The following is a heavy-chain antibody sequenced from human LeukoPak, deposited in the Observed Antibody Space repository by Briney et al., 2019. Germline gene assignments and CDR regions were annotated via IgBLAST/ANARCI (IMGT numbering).Heavy chain of an antibody. CDR3: ARYGDYEYDDAFDI. V-gene: IGHV3-30*02. J-gene: IGHJ3*02. CDR1: GFTFSSYG. D-gene: IGHD4-17*01. CDR2: IRYDGSNK. Sequence: PGGSLRLSCAASGFTFSSYGMHWVRQAPGKGLEWVAFIRYDGSNKYYADSVKGRFTISRDNSKNTLYLQMNSLRAADTAVYYCARYGDYEYDDAFDIWGQGTMVTVSS.